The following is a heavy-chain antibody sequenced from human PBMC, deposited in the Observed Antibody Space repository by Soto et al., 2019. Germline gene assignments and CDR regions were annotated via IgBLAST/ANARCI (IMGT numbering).Heavy chain of an antibody. CDR3: ARGDGGCSGGSCYSALVN. Sequence: EVQLVESGGGLVQPGGSLRLSCAASGFTFSSYDMHWVRQATGKGLEWVSAIGTAGDTYYPGSVKGRFTISRENAKNSLYRQMNSLRAGDTAVYYCARGDGGCSGGSCYSALVNWGQGTLVTVSS. CDR1: GFTFSSYD. D-gene: IGHD2-15*01. V-gene: IGHV3-13*01. CDR2: IGTAGDT. J-gene: IGHJ4*02.